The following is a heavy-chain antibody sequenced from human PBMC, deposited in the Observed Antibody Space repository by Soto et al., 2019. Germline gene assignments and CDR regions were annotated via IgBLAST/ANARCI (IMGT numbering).Heavy chain of an antibody. J-gene: IGHJ6*03. V-gene: IGHV3-21*01. CDR2: ISSSSSYI. D-gene: IGHD3-3*01. Sequence: GGSLRLSCAASGFTFSSYSMNWVRQAPGKGLEWVSSISSSSSYIYYADSVKGRFTISRDNAKNSLYLQMNSLRAEDTAVYYCASCPASWYTIFGVADYYYYMDVWGKGTTVTVSS. CDR3: ASCPASWYTIFGVADYYYYMDV. CDR1: GFTFSSYS.